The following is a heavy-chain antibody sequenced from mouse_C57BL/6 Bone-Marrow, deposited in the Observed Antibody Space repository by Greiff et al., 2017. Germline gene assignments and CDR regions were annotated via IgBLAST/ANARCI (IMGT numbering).Heavy chain of an antibody. V-gene: IGHV2-2*01. J-gene: IGHJ1*03. Sequence: VQLQQSGPGLVQPSQSLSITCTVSGFSLTSYGVHWVRQSPGKGLEWLGVIWSGGSTDYNAAFISRLSISKDNSKSQVFFKMNSLQADDTAIYYCARDYYGRGYFDVWGTGTTVTVSS. CDR3: ARDYYGRGYFDV. D-gene: IGHD1-1*01. CDR1: GFSLTSYG. CDR2: IWSGGST.